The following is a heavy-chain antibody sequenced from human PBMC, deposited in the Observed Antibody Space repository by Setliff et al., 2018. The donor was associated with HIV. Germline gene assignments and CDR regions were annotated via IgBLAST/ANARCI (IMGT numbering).Heavy chain of an antibody. D-gene: IGHD2-21*02. CDR1: GGSISSYF. V-gene: IGHV4-59*01. Sequence: SETLSLTCTVSGGSISSYFWSWIRQPPGKGLEWLGYMSYSGSTSYNTSLTSRIIMSVDTSKNQFSLKLSSVAAADTALYYCARSDSYCAGDCYGVDGVDAFDIWGQGTMFTVSS. CDR2: MSYSGST. CDR3: ARSDSYCAGDCYGVDGVDAFDI. J-gene: IGHJ3*02.